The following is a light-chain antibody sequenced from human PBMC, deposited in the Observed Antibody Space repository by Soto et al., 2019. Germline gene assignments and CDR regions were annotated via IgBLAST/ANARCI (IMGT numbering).Light chain of an antibody. Sequence: EIVLTQSPGTMSLSPGDRATLSCRASQSVSSSYLAWYQQKPGQAPRLLIYGASSRATGIPDRFSGSGSGTDFTLTISRLEPADFAVYYCQQAGTFGQGTKVEIK. V-gene: IGKV3-20*01. CDR3: QQAGT. CDR2: GAS. J-gene: IGKJ1*01. CDR1: QSVSSSY.